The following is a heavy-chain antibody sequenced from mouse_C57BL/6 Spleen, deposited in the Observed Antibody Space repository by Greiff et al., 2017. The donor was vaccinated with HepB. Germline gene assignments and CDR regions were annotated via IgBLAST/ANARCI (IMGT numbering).Heavy chain of an antibody. CDR2: INPYNGDT. CDR1: GYSFTGYF. Sequence: EVKLMESGPELVKPGASVKISCKASGYSFTGYFMNWVKQSHGKSLEWIGRINPYNGDTFYNQKFKGKATLTVDKSSSTAHMELLSLTSEDFAVYYCARDRYYGSSSYWYFDVWGTGTTVTVSS. CDR3: ARDRYYGSSSYWYFDV. V-gene: IGHV1-37*01. D-gene: IGHD1-1*01. J-gene: IGHJ1*03.